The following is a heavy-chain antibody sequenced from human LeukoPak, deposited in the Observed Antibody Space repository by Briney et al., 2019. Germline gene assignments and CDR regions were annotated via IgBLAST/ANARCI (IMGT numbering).Heavy chain of an antibody. CDR3: ARTTPNWGVFDY. CDR2: IYYSGST. V-gene: IGHV4-59*01. J-gene: IGHJ4*02. D-gene: IGHD7-27*01. CDR1: GGSISSYY. Sequence: SETLSLTCTVSGGSISSYYWSWIRQPPGKGLEWIGYIYYSGSTNYNPSLKSRVTISVDTSKNQFSLKLSSVTAADTAVYYCARTTPNWGVFDYWGQGTLVTVSS.